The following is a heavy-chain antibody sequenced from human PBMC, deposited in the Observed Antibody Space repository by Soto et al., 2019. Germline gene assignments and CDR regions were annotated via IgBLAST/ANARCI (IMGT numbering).Heavy chain of an antibody. J-gene: IGHJ6*02. Sequence: PGGSLRLSCAASGFTFSSYEMNWVRQAPGKGLEWVSYISSSGSTIYYADSVKGRFTISRDNAKNSLYLQMNSLRAEDTAVYYCARGPPRGIAAAGTYYYYGMDVWGQGTTVTVSS. CDR3: ARGPPRGIAAAGTYYYYGMDV. V-gene: IGHV3-48*03. CDR1: GFTFSSYE. CDR2: ISSSGSTI. D-gene: IGHD6-13*01.